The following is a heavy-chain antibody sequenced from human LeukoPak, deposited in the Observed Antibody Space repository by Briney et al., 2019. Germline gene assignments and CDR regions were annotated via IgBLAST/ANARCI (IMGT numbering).Heavy chain of an antibody. CDR3: ANGRDGYNRKLDAFDI. J-gene: IGHJ3*02. CDR2: INPNSGGT. V-gene: IGHV1-2*02. Sequence: ASVKVSCKASGYTFTGYYMHWVRQAPGQGLEWMGWINPNSGGTNYAQKFQGRVTMTRDTSISTAYMELSRLRSDDTAVYYCANGRDGYNRKLDAFDIWGQGTMVTVSS. D-gene: IGHD5-24*01. CDR1: GYTFTGYY.